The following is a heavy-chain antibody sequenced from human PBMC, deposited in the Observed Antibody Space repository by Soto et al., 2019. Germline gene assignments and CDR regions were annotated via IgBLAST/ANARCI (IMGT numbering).Heavy chain of an antibody. D-gene: IGHD6-13*01. V-gene: IGHV3-15*07. J-gene: IGHJ3*02. CDR1: GFSFSGAW. CDR3: TTWVYI. CDR2: LKSKASGGTA. Sequence: EERLVESGGGSVRPGESLRLSCAASGFSFSGAWMSWIRQAPGKGPEWVGRLKSKASGGTADYAAPVNGRFTISRDDSKNTLYLQMNSLKTEYTAVYFCTTWVYIWGQGTMVTVSS.